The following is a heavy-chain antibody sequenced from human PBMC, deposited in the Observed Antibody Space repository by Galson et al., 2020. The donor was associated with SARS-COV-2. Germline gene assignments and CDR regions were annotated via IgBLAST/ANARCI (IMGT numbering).Heavy chain of an antibody. V-gene: IGHV3-7*01. D-gene: IGHD3-3*01. CDR3: ARGSRFYDFWSGRAEYFQH. J-gene: IGHJ1*01. CDR1: GFTFSNYW. Sequence: GGSLRLSCRGSGFTFSNYWMNWVRQAPGQGLEWVANIQQYGSERYYVESVKGRFTISRDNAQNSLYLQMDSLRDDDTAVYFCARGSRFYDFWSGRAEYFQHWGLGTLVTVSS. CDR2: IQQYGSER.